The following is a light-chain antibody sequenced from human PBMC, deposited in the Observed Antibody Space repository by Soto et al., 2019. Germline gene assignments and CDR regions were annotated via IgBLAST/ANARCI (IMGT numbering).Light chain of an antibody. CDR3: QQYGSSPVT. CDR1: QSVSSIN. CDR2: GAS. V-gene: IGKV3-20*01. Sequence: EIVLTQSPGTLSLSPGERATLSCRASQSVSSINLAWYQQKPGQAPRLLIYGASSRATGIPDRFSGSGSGTDFTLTISRLEPEDIAVYYCQQYGSSPVTFGTGTKVDIK. J-gene: IGKJ3*01.